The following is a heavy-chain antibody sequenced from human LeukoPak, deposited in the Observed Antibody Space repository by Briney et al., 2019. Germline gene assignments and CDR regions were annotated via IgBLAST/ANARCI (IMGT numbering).Heavy chain of an antibody. Sequence: GGSLRLSCAASGFIFSSYDFNWVRQAPGKGLEWVSYISSRSRTTYYADSVKGRFTISRDNAQKSLYLQINSLRGNDTALYYCVRGTRAFDVWGQGTMVTVSS. CDR1: GFIFSSYD. CDR2: ISSRSRTT. CDR3: VRGTRAFDV. V-gene: IGHV3-48*04. J-gene: IGHJ3*01.